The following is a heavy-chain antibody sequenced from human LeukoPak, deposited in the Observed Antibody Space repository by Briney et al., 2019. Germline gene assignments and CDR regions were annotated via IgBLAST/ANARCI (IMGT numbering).Heavy chain of an antibody. CDR1: GFTFSSYG. CDR2: IWNDGSET. Sequence: GRSLRLSCAASGFTFSSYGMHWVRQAPGKGLGWVAVIWNDGSETFHADSVKGRFRIARDNSKNTLYLQMNRLRAEDTAVYFCARDMGRAWYGPPDYWGQGTLVTVSS. D-gene: IGHD6-13*01. J-gene: IGHJ4*02. V-gene: IGHV3-33*01. CDR3: ARDMGRAWYGPPDY.